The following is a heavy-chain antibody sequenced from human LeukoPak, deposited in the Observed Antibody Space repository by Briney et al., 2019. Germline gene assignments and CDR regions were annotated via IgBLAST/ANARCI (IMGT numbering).Heavy chain of an antibody. CDR3: ARRLAAAGDAFDI. D-gene: IGHD6-13*01. J-gene: IGHJ3*02. CDR1: GYSFTSYW. CDR2: IYPGDSDT. V-gene: IGHV5-51*01. Sequence: GESLKISCKGSGYSFTSYWIGWVRQMPGKGPEWMGIIYPGDSDTRYSPSFQGQVTISADKSISTAYLQWSSLKASDTAMYYCARRLAAAGDAFDIWGQGTMVTVSS.